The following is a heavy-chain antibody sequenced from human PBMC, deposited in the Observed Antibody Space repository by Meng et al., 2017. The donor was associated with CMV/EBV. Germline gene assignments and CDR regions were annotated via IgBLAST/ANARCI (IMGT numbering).Heavy chain of an antibody. D-gene: IGHD2-2*01. CDR2: ISSSSSYI. CDR3: ARSTKVVVPAAIHYYGMDV. J-gene: IGHJ6*02. CDR1: GFILSSYS. V-gene: IGHV3-21*01. Sequence: GESLITSRASSGFILSSYSMNWVRPAPGKGLGWVSSISSSSSYIYYADSVKGRFTISRDNAKNSLYLQMNSLRAEDTAVYYCARSTKVVVPAAIHYYGMDVWGQGTTVTVSS.